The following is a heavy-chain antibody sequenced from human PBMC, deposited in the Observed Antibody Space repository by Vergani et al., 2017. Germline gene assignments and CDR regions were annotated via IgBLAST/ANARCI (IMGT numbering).Heavy chain of an antibody. CDR3: AGVYYYDSIGYLGDAFDI. CDR2: ISSSGSTI. Sequence: EVQLVESGGGLVQPGGSLRLSCAASGFTFSSYEMNWVRQAPGKGLEWVSYISSSGSTIYYADSVKGRFTISRDNAKNSLYLQMNSLRAEDTAVYYCAGVYYYDSIGYLGDAFDIWGQGTMVTVSS. CDR1: GFTFSSYE. V-gene: IGHV3-48*03. D-gene: IGHD3-22*01. J-gene: IGHJ3*02.